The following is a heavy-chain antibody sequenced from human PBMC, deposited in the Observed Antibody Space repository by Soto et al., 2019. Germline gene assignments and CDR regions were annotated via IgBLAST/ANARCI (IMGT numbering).Heavy chain of an antibody. D-gene: IGHD1-1*01. CDR1: GFTFSSYS. CDR3: GREGGNWSVGYFYYYYGRDG. CDR2: ISSSSSYI. Sequence: EVQLVESGGGLVKPGGSLRLSCAASGFTFSSYSMNWVRQAPGKGLEWVSSISSSSSYIYYADSVKGRFTISRDNAKISLSLQKSSLRAEDTAVYYCGREGGNWSVGYFYYYYGRDGWGQGTTVTGSS. V-gene: IGHV3-21*01. J-gene: IGHJ6*02.